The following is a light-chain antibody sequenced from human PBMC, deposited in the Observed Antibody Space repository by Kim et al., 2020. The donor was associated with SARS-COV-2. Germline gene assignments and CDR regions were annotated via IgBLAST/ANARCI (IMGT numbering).Light chain of an antibody. CDR2: QDS. CDR1: KLGDKY. Sequence: SVSPEQTASITCSGDKLGDKYASWYQQKPGQSPVVVMYQDSKRPSGIPERFSGSNSGNTATLTISGTQAMDEADYYCQAWDSSTYVFGTGTKVTVL. V-gene: IGLV3-1*01. J-gene: IGLJ1*01. CDR3: QAWDSSTYV.